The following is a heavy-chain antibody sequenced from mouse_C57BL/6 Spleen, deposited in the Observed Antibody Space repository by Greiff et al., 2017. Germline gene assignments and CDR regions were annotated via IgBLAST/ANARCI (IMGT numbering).Heavy chain of an antibody. Sequence: EVQLQQSGPELVKPGASVKIPCKASGYTFTDYNMDWVKQSHGQSLEWIGDINPNNGGTIYNQKFTGKATLTVDQSSSPAYMELRSLTSWGTAVYYCARTTVVDAMDYWGQGTSVTVSS. CDR3: ARTTVVDAMDY. D-gene: IGHD1-1*01. CDR1: GYTFTDYN. CDR2: INPNNGGT. V-gene: IGHV1-18*01. J-gene: IGHJ4*01.